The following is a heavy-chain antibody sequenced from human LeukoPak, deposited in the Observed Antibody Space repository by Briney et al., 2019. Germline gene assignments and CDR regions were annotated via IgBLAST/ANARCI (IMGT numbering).Heavy chain of an antibody. V-gene: IGHV3-30-3*01. D-gene: IGHD6-19*01. CDR3: ARDLKCSSGWWGIFDY. Sequence: GTSLRLSCAASGFTFSTYAMHWVRQAPGKELEWVAVISYNGSTKYHADSMKGRFTIARDNSKNSLYLQMISLRAEDTAVYYCARDLKCSSGWWGIFDYWGQGTLVTVSS. CDR1: GFTFSTYA. J-gene: IGHJ4*02. CDR2: ISYNGSTK.